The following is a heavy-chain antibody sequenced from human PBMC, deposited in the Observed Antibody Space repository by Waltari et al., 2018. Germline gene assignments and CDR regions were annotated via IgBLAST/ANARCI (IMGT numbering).Heavy chain of an antibody. V-gene: IGHV4-59*01. J-gene: IGHJ3*02. CDR3: ARDRGGYYLSGAFEI. CDR1: GGSISSYY. CDR2: IYYSGST. D-gene: IGHD3-3*01. Sequence: QVQLQESGPGLVKPSETLSLTCTVSGGSISSYYWSWFRQPPGKGLEWIGYIYYSGSTNYYPSLKSRVTISVDTSKNQFSLKLSSVTAADTAVYYCARDRGGYYLSGAFEIWGQGTMVTVSS.